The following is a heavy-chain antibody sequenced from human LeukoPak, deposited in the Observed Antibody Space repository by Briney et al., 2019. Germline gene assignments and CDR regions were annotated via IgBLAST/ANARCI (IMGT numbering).Heavy chain of an antibody. J-gene: IGHJ4*02. D-gene: IGHD3-22*01. CDR1: GGSISSYY. CDR2: IYYSGST. Sequence: SETLSLTCTVSGGSISSYYWSWIRQPPGKGLEWNGYIYYSGSTNYNPSLKSRVTISVDTSKNQFSLKLSSVTAADTAVYYCASDNYYYDSSGYSETRGQGTLVTVSS. CDR3: ASDNYYYDSSGYSET. V-gene: IGHV4-59*01.